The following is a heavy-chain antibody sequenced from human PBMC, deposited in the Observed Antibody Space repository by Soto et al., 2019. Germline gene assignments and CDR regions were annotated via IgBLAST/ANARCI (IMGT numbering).Heavy chain of an antibody. V-gene: IGHV3-53*02. D-gene: IGHD2-21*01. CDR1: GFTVSSNY. CDR2: IYSGGNT. J-gene: IGHJ5*02. Sequence: EVQLVETGGGLIQPGGSLRLSCAVSGFTVSSNYMAWVRQAPGKGLECVSLIYSGGNTYYADSVKGRFTISRDNSRSTLYIKMNRMRAEDTTVYYCATNPSESVVIAFMTWGQGTLVTVSS. CDR3: ATNPSESVVIAFMT.